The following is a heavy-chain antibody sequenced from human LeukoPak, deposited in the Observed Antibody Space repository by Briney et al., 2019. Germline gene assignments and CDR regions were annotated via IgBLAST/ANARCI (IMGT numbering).Heavy chain of an antibody. V-gene: IGHV3-30*02. CDR1: GFTFSTSG. J-gene: IGHJ4*02. CDR2: LWYDGSQK. Sequence: PGRSLRLSCVASGFTFSTSGMHWVPQAPDKGLEWVVLLWYDGSQKNDAASVKGRFIISRDNSRNTLYLEMNSLRAEDTAVYYCAKDYGWNGIVGATTGFDFWGQGTLVTVSS. D-gene: IGHD1-26*01. CDR3: AKDYGWNGIVGATTGFDF.